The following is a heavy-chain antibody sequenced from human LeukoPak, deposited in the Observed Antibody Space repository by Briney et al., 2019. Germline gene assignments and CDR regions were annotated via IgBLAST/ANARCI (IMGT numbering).Heavy chain of an antibody. V-gene: IGHV3-21*01. J-gene: IGHJ4*02. CDR2: ISSSGRFF. D-gene: IGHD6-13*01. Sequence: GGSLRLSCAASGFTFSTYSMNWVRQAPGKGLEWVASISSSGRFFFYADSVKGRFTISRDNAKNSLYLQMNSLRAEDTAVYYCAKDSYSKGDFWGQGVLVTVSS. CDR3: AKDSYSKGDF. CDR1: GFTFSTYS.